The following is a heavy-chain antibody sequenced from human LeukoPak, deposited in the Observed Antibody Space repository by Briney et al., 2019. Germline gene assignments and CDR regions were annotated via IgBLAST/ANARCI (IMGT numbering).Heavy chain of an antibody. V-gene: IGHV1-69*13. J-gene: IGHJ5*02. CDR2: IIPIFGTA. CDR1: GYAFTGYY. D-gene: IGHD6-13*01. Sequence: ASVKVSCKASGYAFTGYYMHWVRQAPGQGLEWMGGIIPIFGTANYAQKFQGRVTITADESTSTAYMELSSLRSEDTAVYYCATTAATAGMNWFDPWGQGTLVTVSS. CDR3: ATTAATAGMNWFDP.